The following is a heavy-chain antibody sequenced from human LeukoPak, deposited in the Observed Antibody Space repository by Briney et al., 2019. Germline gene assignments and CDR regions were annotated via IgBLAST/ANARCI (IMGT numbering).Heavy chain of an antibody. Sequence: GGSLRLSCAASGFTFRSYSMNWVRQAPGKGLEWVSAIDPSSTYIYYADSVKGRFTISRDNAENSLYLQMNSLRVEDTAVYYCARAPTVLVGYCSSSSCQADYWGQGTLATVSS. J-gene: IGHJ4*02. CDR1: GFTFRSYS. V-gene: IGHV3-21*01. D-gene: IGHD2-2*01. CDR2: IDPSSTYI. CDR3: ARAPTVLVGYCSSSSCQADY.